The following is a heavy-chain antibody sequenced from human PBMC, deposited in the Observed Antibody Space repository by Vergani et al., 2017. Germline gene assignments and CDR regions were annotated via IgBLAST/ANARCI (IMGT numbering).Heavy chain of an antibody. Sequence: EVQLLESGGDLVQPGGSLRLSCAASGFTFIMHAMSWVRQAPGKGLEWVSTLSASDRRTHYADSVKGRFTISRDNSKNTLYLQMNSLRAEDTAVYYCTKGSRGYTGYFFDYWGQGTLATVSS. CDR3: TKGSRGYTGYFFDY. CDR2: LSASDRRT. J-gene: IGHJ4*02. V-gene: IGHV3-23*01. D-gene: IGHD5-12*01. CDR1: GFTFIMHA.